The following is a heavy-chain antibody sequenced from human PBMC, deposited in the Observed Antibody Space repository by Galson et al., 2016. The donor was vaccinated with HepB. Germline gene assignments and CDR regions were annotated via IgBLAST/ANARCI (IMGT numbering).Heavy chain of an antibody. J-gene: IGHJ4*02. CDR3: VRSAYSGSYFDY. Sequence: SLRLSCAASGFAFSAFGMHWVRQAPGKGLEWVADIWHDGWTKHYADSMKGRFTISRHNSKNTLYLQMNSLRTEDTAVYYCVRSAYSGSYFDYWGQGTLVTVSS. CDR1: GFAFSAFG. CDR2: IWHDGWTK. D-gene: IGHD1-26*01. V-gene: IGHV3-33*01.